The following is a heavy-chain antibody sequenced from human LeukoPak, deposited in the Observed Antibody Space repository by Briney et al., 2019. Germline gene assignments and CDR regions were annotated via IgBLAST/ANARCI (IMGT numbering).Heavy chain of an antibody. CDR1: GGTFSSYA. CDR2: IIPIFGTA. Sequence: SAKVSCKASGGTFSSYAISWVRQAPGQGLGWMGGIIPIFGTANYAQKFQGRVTITADESTSTAYMELSSLRSEDTAVYYCARDSLGYCSSTSCSSDYWGQGTLVTVPS. V-gene: IGHV1-69*13. CDR3: ARDSLGYCSSTSCSSDY. D-gene: IGHD2-2*01. J-gene: IGHJ4*02.